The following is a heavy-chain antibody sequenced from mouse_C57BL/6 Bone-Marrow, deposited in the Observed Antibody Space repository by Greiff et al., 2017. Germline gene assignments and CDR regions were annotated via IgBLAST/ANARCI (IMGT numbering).Heavy chain of an antibody. D-gene: IGHD2-2*01. Sequence: EVQLMESGGGLVQPGGSLSLSCAASGFTFTDYYMSWVRQPPGKALEWLGFIRNKANGYTTEYSASVKGRFTISRDNSQSILYLQMNALRAEDSATYYCARYGGYGADDWGQGTTLTVSS. J-gene: IGHJ2*01. CDR3: ARYGGYGADD. CDR1: GFTFTDYY. V-gene: IGHV7-3*01. CDR2: IRNKANGYTT.